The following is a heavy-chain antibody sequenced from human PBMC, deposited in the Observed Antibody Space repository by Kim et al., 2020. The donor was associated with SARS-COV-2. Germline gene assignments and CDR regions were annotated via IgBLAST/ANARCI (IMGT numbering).Heavy chain of an antibody. CDR3: AKDREQLGGSHYYYYGMDV. Sequence: GGSLRLSCAASGFTFSSYGMHWVRQAPGKGLEWVAVISYDGSNKYYADSVKGRFTISRDNSKNTLYLQMNSLRAEDTAVYYCAKDREQLGGSHYYYYGMDVWGQGTTVTVSS. CDR1: GFTFSSYG. D-gene: IGHD6-6*01. CDR2: ISYDGSNK. V-gene: IGHV3-30*18. J-gene: IGHJ6*02.